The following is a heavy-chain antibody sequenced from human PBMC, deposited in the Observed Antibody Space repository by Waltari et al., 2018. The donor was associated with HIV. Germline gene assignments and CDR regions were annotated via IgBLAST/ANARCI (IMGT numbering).Heavy chain of an antibody. CDR1: GFTFSDAW. V-gene: IGHV3-15*01. CDR3: TTVGGGTRDY. CDR2: IKSNTECGTT. D-gene: IGHD3-16*01. Sequence: EVLLVESGGGLGKPGGSLRLSCAASGFTFSDAWMSWVRQAPGEGLEWVGRIKSNTECGTTDYAAPVKGRFTISRDDSKTTLYLEMNSLKTEDTAVYYCTTVGGGTRDYWGQGTLITVSS. J-gene: IGHJ4*02.